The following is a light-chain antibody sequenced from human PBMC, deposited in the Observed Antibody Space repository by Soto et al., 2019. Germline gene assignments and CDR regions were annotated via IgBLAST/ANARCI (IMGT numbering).Light chain of an antibody. V-gene: IGKV1-12*01. Sequence: DIQMTQSPSSVSASVGDRVSITCRASQDIRTWLAWYQQKPGKAPRLLIYAASRLQIGVPARFGGSGSGTDFTLTISSLQPEDFATYYCQQANTFPLTFGGGTKVEI. CDR1: QDIRTW. CDR2: AAS. J-gene: IGKJ4*01. CDR3: QQANTFPLT.